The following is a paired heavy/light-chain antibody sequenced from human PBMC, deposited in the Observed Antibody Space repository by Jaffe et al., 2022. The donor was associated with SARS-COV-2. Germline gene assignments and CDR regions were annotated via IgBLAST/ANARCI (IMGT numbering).Light chain of an antibody. CDR1: QSLVHNDGNTY. CDR2: KIS. CDR3: MQATEFPLT. V-gene: IGKV2-24*01. J-gene: IGKJ4*01. Sequence: DIVLTQTPLSSPVTLGQPASISCRSSQSLVHNDGNTYLSWLQQRPGQPPRLLIYKISNRFSGVPDRFSGSGAGTDFTLKISRVEAEDVGVYYCMQATEFPLTFGGGTKVEIK.
Heavy chain of an antibody. CDR3: ASRLHGGDDIHAFDI. Sequence: QVQLVESGGDLVKPGGSLRLSCTASGFTFSAYYMAWIRQAPGKGLEWVSYISDDGHIIFYADSVKGRFTISRDNPINSLYLQLNSLRAEDTALYFCASRLHGGDDIHAFDIWGQGTMVTVSS. CDR2: ISDDGHII. J-gene: IGHJ3*02. V-gene: IGHV3-11*01. D-gene: IGHD5-12*01. CDR1: GFTFSAYY.